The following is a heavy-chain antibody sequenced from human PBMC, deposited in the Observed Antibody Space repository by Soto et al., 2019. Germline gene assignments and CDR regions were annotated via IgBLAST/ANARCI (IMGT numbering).Heavy chain of an antibody. CDR3: ARSPGDIVATITIGFYYYGMDV. D-gene: IGHD5-12*01. CDR2: IIPIFGTA. CDR1: GGTFSSYA. J-gene: IGHJ6*02. Sequence: QVQLVQSGAEVKKPGSSVKVSCKASGGTFSSYAISWVRQAPGQGLEWMGGIIPIFGTANYAQKFQGRVTITADKSTSTAYMELSSLRSEDTAVYYCARSPGDIVATITIGFYYYGMDVWGQGTTVTVSS. V-gene: IGHV1-69*06.